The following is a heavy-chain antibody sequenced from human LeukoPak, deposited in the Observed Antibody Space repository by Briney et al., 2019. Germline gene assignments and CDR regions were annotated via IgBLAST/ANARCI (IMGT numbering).Heavy chain of an antibody. J-gene: IGHJ3*02. CDR3: ARLPLAYCGGDCYVDAFDI. Sequence: PGGSLRLSCAASGFTFSSYGMNWVRQAPGKGLEWVSSISSSSSYIYYADSVKGRFTISRDNAKNSLYLQMNSLRAEDTAVYYCARLPLAYCGGDCYVDAFDIWGQGTMVTVSS. D-gene: IGHD2-21*02. CDR1: GFTFSSYG. V-gene: IGHV3-21*01. CDR2: ISSSSSYI.